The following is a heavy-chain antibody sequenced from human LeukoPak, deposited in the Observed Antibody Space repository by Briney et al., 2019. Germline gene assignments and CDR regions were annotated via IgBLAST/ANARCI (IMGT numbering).Heavy chain of an antibody. CDR3: AVVYYYYMDV. Sequence: SETLSLTCAVYGGSFSGYYWSWIRQPPGKGLEWIGEINHSGSTNYNPSLKSRVTISVDTSKNQFSLKLSSVTAEDTAVYYCAVVYYYYMDVWGKGTTVTVSS. CDR1: GGSFSGYY. CDR2: INHSGST. V-gene: IGHV4-34*01. J-gene: IGHJ6*03.